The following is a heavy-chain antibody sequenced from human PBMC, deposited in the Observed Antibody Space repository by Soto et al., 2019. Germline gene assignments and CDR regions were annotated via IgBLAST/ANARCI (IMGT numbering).Heavy chain of an antibody. CDR3: AHRRGYRVRDWFDP. J-gene: IGHJ5*02. CDR1: GFSLSTSGVG. D-gene: IGHD5-18*01. V-gene: IGHV2-5*02. Sequence: QITLKESGPTLVKPTQTLTLTCTFSGFSLSTSGVGVGWIRQPPGKALEWLALIYWDDDKRYSTSLKSRLTITKDTSKSQVVLTTANMDPVDTATYYCAHRRGYRVRDWFDPWGQGTLVTVSS. CDR2: IYWDDDK.